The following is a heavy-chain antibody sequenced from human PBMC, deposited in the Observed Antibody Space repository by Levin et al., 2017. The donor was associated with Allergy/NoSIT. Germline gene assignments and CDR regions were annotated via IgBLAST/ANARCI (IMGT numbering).Heavy chain of an antibody. CDR1: GFNLNKAW. J-gene: IGHJ4*02. CDR2: IKMDIDGGTT. D-gene: IGHD3-22*01. Sequence: GGSLRLSCAASGFNLNKAWMSWVRQAPGKGLEWVARIKMDIDGGTTDYAAPVKGRFTISRDDSTDTVYLQMNSLRTEDTAVYYCTTEFGYSLGQLDNWGQGALVTVSS. CDR3: TTEFGYSLGQLDN. V-gene: IGHV3-15*07.